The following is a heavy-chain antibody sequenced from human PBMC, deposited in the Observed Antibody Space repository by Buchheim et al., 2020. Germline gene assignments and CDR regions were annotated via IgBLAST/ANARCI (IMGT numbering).Heavy chain of an antibody. CDR3: ARNSRGRSGSYYSSNGIDY. CDR2: ISSSGSTI. Sequence: EVQLVESGGGLVQPGGSLRLSCAASGFTFSSYEMNWVRQAPGKGLEWVSYISSSGSTIYYADSVKGRFTISRDNAKNSLYLQMNSLRAEDTAVYYCARNSRGRSGSYYSSNGIDYWGQGTL. V-gene: IGHV3-48*03. CDR1: GFTFSSYE. D-gene: IGHD3-10*01. J-gene: IGHJ4*02.